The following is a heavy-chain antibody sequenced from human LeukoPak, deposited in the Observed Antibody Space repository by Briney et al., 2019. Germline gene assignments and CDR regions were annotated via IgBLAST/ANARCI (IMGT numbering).Heavy chain of an antibody. J-gene: IGHJ6*04. CDR2: IYYSGST. CDR1: GVSISSGGYY. V-gene: IGHV4-31*03. D-gene: IGHD3-10*01. Sequence: SETLSLTCTVSGVSISSGGYYWGWIRQHPGKGLEWIVYIYYSGSTYYNPSLKSRVTISVDTSKNQFSLKLSSVTAADTAVYYCARDMGSGSYGEVDYGMDVWGKGTTVTVSS. CDR3: ARDMGSGSYGEVDYGMDV.